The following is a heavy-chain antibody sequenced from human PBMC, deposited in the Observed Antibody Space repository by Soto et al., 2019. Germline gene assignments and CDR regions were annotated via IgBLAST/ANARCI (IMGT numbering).Heavy chain of an antibody. CDR1: GFTFSSYA. D-gene: IGHD3-10*01. V-gene: IGHV3-23*01. CDR3: ASLRGIYYYYYYYMDV. CDR2: ISGSGGST. J-gene: IGHJ6*03. Sequence: EVQLLESGGGLVQPGGSLRLSCAASGFTFSSYAMSWVRQAPGKGLEWVSAISGSGGSTYYADSVKGRFTISRDNSKNTLYLQMNSLRAEDTAVYYCASLRGIYYYYYYYMDVWGKGTTVTVSS.